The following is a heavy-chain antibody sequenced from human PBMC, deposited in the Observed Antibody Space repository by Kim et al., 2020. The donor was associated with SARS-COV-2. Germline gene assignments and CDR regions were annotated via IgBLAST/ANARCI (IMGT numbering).Heavy chain of an antibody. CDR1: GFTFSSYW. Sequence: GGSLRLSCAASGFTFSSYWMSWVRQAPGKGLEWVANIKQDGSEKYYVDSVKGRFTLSRDNAKNSLYLQMNSLRAEDTAVYYCARDQTCSGWYLEAVGDYWGQGTLVAVSS. CDR2: IKQDGSEK. D-gene: IGHD6-19*01. V-gene: IGHV3-7*01. CDR3: ARDQTCSGWYLEAVGDY. J-gene: IGHJ4*02.